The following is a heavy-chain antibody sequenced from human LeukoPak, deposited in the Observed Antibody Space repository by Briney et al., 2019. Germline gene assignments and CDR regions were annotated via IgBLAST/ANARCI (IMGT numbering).Heavy chain of an antibody. V-gene: IGHV3-30*03. D-gene: IGHD3-10*01. Sequence: GGSLRLSCAASGFTFSSYGMHWVRQAPGKGLEGVAVISYDGSNKYYADSVKGRFTISRDNSKNTLYLQMNSLRAGDTAVYYCVAYYYGSGSYPPSRYYYGMDVWGQGTTVTVSS. CDR3: VAYYYGSGSYPPSRYYYGMDV. CDR2: ISYDGSNK. J-gene: IGHJ6*02. CDR1: GFTFSSYG.